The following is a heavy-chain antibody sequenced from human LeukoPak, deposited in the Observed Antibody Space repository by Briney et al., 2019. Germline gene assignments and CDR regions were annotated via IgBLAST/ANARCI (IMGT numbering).Heavy chain of an antibody. V-gene: IGHV3-30*03. Sequence: PGGSLRLSCVASGFTFSGFGMHWVRQAPGKGLEWVAVISYNARHEYYRDAVKGRFSISRDNSKNTVSLQMDSLTIEDTAVYYCARVQRGIAVALDYWGQGTLATVSS. CDR1: GFTFSGFG. CDR3: ARVQRGIAVALDY. CDR2: ISYNARHE. D-gene: IGHD6-19*01. J-gene: IGHJ4*02.